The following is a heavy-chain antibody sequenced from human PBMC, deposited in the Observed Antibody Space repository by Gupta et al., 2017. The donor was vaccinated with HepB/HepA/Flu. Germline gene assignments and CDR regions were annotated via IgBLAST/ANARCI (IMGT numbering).Heavy chain of an antibody. J-gene: IGHJ5*02. CDR3: AARGSDYYGSGSYYGWFDP. CDR1: GGTFSSYA. D-gene: IGHD3-10*01. V-gene: IGHV1-69*06. CDR2: IIPIFGTA. Sequence: QVQLVQSGAEVKKPGSSVKVSCKASGGTFSSYAISWVRQPPGQGLEWMGGIIPIFGTANDAQKFQGRVTITADKSTSTAYMELSSLRSEDTAVYYCAARGSDYYGSGSYYGWFDPWGQGTLVTVSS.